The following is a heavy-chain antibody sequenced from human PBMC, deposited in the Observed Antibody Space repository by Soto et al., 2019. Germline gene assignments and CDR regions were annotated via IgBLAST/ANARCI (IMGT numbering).Heavy chain of an antibody. CDR3: ARYWYGSGSYEFDY. J-gene: IGHJ4*03. CDR1: GYTFTSYG. Sequence: GASVKVSCKASGYTFTSYGISWVRQAPGQGLEWMGWISAYNGNTNYAQKLQGRVTMTTDTSTSTAYMELRSLRSDDTAVYYCARYWYGSGSYEFDYWGQGXTVTVYS. CDR2: ISAYNGNT. V-gene: IGHV1-18*04. D-gene: IGHD3-10*01.